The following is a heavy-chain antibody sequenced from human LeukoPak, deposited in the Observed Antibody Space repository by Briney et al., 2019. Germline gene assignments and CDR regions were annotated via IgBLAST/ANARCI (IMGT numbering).Heavy chain of an antibody. Sequence: PGGSLXLSCXASGFSVSTNXMXXXRQAPGKGLEXXSXXXXXXSTXYAXXVEGRFIXXXXXSKNTLSLQMNDLRAEDTAVYYCARVGDHFHWYLDLWGRGTLVTVSS. V-gene: IGHV3-53*01. J-gene: IGHJ2*01. D-gene: IGHD3-3*02. CDR1: GFSVSTNX. CDR3: ARVGDHFHWYLDL. CDR2: XXXXXST.